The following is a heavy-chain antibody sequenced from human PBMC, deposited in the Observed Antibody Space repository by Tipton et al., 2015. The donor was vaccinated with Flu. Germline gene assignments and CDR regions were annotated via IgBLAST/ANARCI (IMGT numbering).Heavy chain of an antibody. CDR1: GGSISSSSYY. CDR3: VRGTGQDLYDYYGMDV. J-gene: IGHJ6*02. Sequence: TLSLTCTVSGGSISSSSYYWSWIRQPPRKGLTWIGYIYYSGSTNYNPSLKSRVTISVDTSKNQFSLTPSSVTAADTAVYYCVRGTGQDLYDYYGMDVWGPGTTATVPS. V-gene: IGHV4-61*01. CDR2: IYYSGST.